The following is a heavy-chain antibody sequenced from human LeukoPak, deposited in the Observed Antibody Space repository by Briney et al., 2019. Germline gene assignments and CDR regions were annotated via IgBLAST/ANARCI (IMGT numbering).Heavy chain of an antibody. Sequence: GGSLRLSCAASGFTFSGYAMYWVRQAPGKGLEYVSAISSDGGSTYYADSVKGRFTISRDNSKSTLYLQMGSLRVEDMAVYYCAKGAYYYYMDVWGKGTTVTVSS. CDR1: GFTFSGYA. V-gene: IGHV3-64*02. CDR2: ISSDGGST. D-gene: IGHD3-16*01. CDR3: AKGAYYYYMDV. J-gene: IGHJ6*03.